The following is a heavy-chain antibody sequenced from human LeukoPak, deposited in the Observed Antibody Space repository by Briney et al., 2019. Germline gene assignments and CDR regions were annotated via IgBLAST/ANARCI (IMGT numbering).Heavy chain of an antibody. CDR1: GFIFSNNV. Sequence: GGSLRLSCAASGFIFSNNVMNWVRQAPGKGLEWVSVISADGGDIYYADSVNGRFTISRDNSKNTLHLQMDSLRAEDTAVYYCAKDPPHSDRSIYSDNSWGQGTLVTVSS. CDR3: AKDPPHSDRSIYSDNS. J-gene: IGHJ4*02. CDR2: ISADGGDI. D-gene: IGHD3-22*01. V-gene: IGHV3-23*01.